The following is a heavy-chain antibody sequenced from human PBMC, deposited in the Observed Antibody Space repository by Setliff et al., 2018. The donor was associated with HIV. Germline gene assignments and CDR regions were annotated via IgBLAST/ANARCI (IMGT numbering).Heavy chain of an antibody. CDR1: GGTLSTSA. CDR3: LRRATAAEVFDY. V-gene: IGHV1-69*13. CDR2: FIPMFGIT. D-gene: IGHD6-13*01. Sequence: GASVKVSCKASGGTLSTSAIGWLRQAPGQGLEWMGGFIPMFGITQYAPKFQGSVTITADESTSTVYMELNSLRSEDTAVYYCLRRATAAEVFDYWGQGTLVTVSS. J-gene: IGHJ4*02.